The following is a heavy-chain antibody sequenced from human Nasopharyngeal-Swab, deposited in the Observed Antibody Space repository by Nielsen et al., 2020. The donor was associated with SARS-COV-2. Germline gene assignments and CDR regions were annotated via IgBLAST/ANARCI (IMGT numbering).Heavy chain of an antibody. CDR2: IYPGDSAT. CDR1: GYSFTSYW. V-gene: IGHV5-51*01. J-gene: IGHJ6*03. Sequence: KVSCKGFGYSFTSYWIGWVRQMPGKGLEWMGIIYPGDSATRYSPSFQGQVTISADKSISTAYLQWSSLKASDTAMYYCATGREHYYYYMDVWGKGTTVTVSS. D-gene: IGHD1-1*01. CDR3: ATGREHYYYYMDV.